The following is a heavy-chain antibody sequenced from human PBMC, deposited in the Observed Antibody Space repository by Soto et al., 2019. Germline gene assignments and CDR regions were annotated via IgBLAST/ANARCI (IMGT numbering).Heavy chain of an antibody. CDR1: GYTFTSYY. D-gene: IGHD3-10*01. CDR3: ASNYYGSGSYYSS. Sequence: ALVKVSCKASGYTFTSYYMHWVRQSPGQGLEWMGIINPSGGSTSYAQKFQGRVTMTRDTSTSTVYMELSSLRSEDTAVYYCASNYYGSGSYYSSWGQGTLVTVSS. J-gene: IGHJ5*02. CDR2: INPSGGST. V-gene: IGHV1-46*03.